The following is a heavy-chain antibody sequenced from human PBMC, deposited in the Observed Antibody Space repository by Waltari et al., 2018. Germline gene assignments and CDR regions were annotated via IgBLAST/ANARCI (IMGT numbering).Heavy chain of an antibody. Sequence: QLQLQESGPGLVKPSETLSLTCTVSGGSISSSSYYWGWIRQPPGKGLEWIGSIYYSGSTYYNPSRKSRVTISVDTSKNQFSLKLSSVTAADTAVYYCARHEYSSSNWFDPWGQGTLVTVSS. CDR1: GGSISSSSYY. CDR2: IYYSGST. D-gene: IGHD6-6*01. J-gene: IGHJ5*02. CDR3: ARHEYSSSNWFDP. V-gene: IGHV4-39*07.